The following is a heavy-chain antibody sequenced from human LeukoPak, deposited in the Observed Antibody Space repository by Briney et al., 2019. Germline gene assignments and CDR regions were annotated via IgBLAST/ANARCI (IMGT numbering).Heavy chain of an antibody. J-gene: IGHJ4*02. Sequence: SETLSLTCTVSGGAISSSSYYWGWIRQPPGKGLEWIGSIYYSGWTYYNPSLKTRVTISVDTSKNQFSLKLISVTAADTAVYYCARHAIPYYYGSGIDYWGQGTLVTVSS. CDR2: IYYSGWT. CDR3: ARHAIPYYYGSGIDY. CDR1: GGAISSSSYY. V-gene: IGHV4-39*01. D-gene: IGHD3-10*01.